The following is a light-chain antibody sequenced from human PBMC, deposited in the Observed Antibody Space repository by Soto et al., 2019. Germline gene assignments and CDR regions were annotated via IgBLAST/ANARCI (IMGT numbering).Light chain of an antibody. CDR3: SSYTSSSTL. J-gene: IGLJ1*01. CDR2: AVS. V-gene: IGLV2-14*01. CDR1: SSDIGGYNS. Sequence: LTQPASVSGSPGQSITISCTGTSSDIGGYNSVSWYQQHPGKAPKLVIYAVSDRPSGIPSRFSGSKSGNTASLTISGLQTEDEADYYCSSYTSSSTLFGTGTKGTVL.